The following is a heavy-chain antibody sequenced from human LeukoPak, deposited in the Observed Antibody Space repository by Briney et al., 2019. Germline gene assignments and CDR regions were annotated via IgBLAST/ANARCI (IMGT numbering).Heavy chain of an antibody. CDR2: IYSGDST. Sequence: GGSLRLSCAASGFTVSSNYMSWVRQAPGKRLEWVSIIYSGDSTYYADSVKGRFTISRDNSKNTLYLQMNSLRAEDTAVYYCARDYYDGRGFDFWGQGTLVTVSS. J-gene: IGHJ4*02. CDR3: ARDYYDGRGFDF. V-gene: IGHV3-66*01. D-gene: IGHD3-22*01. CDR1: GFTVSSNY.